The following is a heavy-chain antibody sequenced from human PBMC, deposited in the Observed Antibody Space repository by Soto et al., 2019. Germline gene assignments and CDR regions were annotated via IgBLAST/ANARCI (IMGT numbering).Heavy chain of an antibody. CDR1: GFTFSDYY. Sequence: QVQLVESGGGLVKPGGSLRLSCAASGFTFSDYYMSWIRQAPGKGLEWVSYISSSGSTIYYADSVKGRFTISRDNAKNSLYLQMNSLRAEDTAVYYCASVRYCSGGSCYRYYYYYMDVWGKGTTVTVSS. CDR2: ISSSGSTI. J-gene: IGHJ6*03. D-gene: IGHD2-15*01. CDR3: ASVRYCSGGSCYRYYYYYMDV. V-gene: IGHV3-11*01.